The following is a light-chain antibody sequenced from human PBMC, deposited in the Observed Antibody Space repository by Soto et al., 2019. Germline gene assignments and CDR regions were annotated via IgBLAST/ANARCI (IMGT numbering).Light chain of an antibody. CDR1: QSVSSSY. Sequence: EIVLTQSPGTLSLSPGERATLSCRASQSVSSSYLAWYQQKPGQAPRLLIYGSSSRATGIPDRFSGSGSGTDFTLTISRLEPEDFEVYYCQQYGSSPVTFGQGTKVEIK. J-gene: IGKJ1*01. V-gene: IGKV3-20*01. CDR3: QQYGSSPVT. CDR2: GSS.